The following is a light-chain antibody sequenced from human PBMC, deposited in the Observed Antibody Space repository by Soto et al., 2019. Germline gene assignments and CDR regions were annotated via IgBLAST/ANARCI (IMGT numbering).Light chain of an antibody. CDR3: QHYGTSLYT. Sequence: ENVLTQSPGTLSLSPGERATLSCRASQSVSSYSLAWYQQKPGQAPRLVMYGTSNRATGIPDRFSGSGSGTDFTLTISRLEPEDFAVYYCQHYGTSLYTFGQGTKLEIK. CDR1: QSVSSYS. V-gene: IGKV3-20*01. J-gene: IGKJ2*01. CDR2: GTS.